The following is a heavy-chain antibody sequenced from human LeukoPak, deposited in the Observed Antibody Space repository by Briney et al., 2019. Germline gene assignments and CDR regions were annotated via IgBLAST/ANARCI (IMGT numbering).Heavy chain of an antibody. CDR1: GGSISSSSYY. J-gene: IGHJ5*02. CDR3: AARGYYSGFDP. V-gene: IGHV4-39*01. D-gene: IGHD1-26*01. CDR2: IYYSGST. Sequence: SETVSLMCTLSGGSISSSSYYWGWIRQPPGKGLERIGSIYYSGSTYYNPSLKSRVTISVDTPKNQFSLKLSSVTAADTAVYYCAARGYYSGFDPWGQGTLVTVSS.